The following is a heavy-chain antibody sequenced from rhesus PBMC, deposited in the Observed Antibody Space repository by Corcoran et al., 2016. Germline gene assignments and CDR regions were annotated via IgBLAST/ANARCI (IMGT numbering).Heavy chain of an antibody. CDR2: IYGNNANT. D-gene: IGHD3-16*01. V-gene: IGHV4-143*01. CDR3: ARHQYYTGPYYSFDC. CDR1: GGAISGSYF. Sequence: QVQLQESGPGLVKPSETLSLSCTVPGGAISGSYFWSWSLQPPREGLAWIGGIYGNNANTFYDPSLKSRVTISKDTSKNLFFLRLSSVTAADTAVYYCARHQYYTGPYYSFDCWGQGVLVTVSS. J-gene: IGHJ4*01.